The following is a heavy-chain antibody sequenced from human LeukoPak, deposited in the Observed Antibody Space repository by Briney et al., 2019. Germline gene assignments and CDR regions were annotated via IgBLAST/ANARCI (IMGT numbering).Heavy chain of an antibody. J-gene: IGHJ6*03. CDR3: AREGNYYYYMDV. V-gene: IGHV4-39*07. Sequence: SETLSLTCTVSGGSISSSSYYWGWIRQPPGKGLEWIGSIYYSGSTYYNPSLKSRVTISVDTSKNQFSLELSSVTAADTAVYYCAREGNYYYYMDVWGKGTTVTISS. CDR1: GGSISSSSYY. CDR2: IYYSGST.